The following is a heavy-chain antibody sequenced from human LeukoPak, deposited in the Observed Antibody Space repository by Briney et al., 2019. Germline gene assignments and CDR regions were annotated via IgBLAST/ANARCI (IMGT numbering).Heavy chain of an antibody. CDR3: ARVYGDHHDY. CDR2: IYSGST. CDR1: GFTVSCNS. V-gene: IGHV3-53*01. Sequence: GGSLRLSCTVSGFTVSCNSMSWVREAPGKGLEWVSFIYSGSTHYADSVKGRFTISRDNAKNSLYLQMNSLRAEDTAVYYCARVYGDHHDYWGQGTLVTVSS. D-gene: IGHD4-17*01. J-gene: IGHJ4*02.